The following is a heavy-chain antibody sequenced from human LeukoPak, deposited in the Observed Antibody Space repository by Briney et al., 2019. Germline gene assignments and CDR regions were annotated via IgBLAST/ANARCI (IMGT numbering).Heavy chain of an antibody. D-gene: IGHD1-26*01. J-gene: IGHJ4*02. CDR3: ARGAGATDFDY. Sequence: PSETLSLTCAVYGGSLSGYYWSWIRQPPGKGLEWIGEINHSGSTNYNPSLKSRVTISVDTSKNQFSLKLSSVTAADTAVYYCARGAGATDFDYWGQGTLVTVSS. V-gene: IGHV4-34*01. CDR1: GGSLSGYY. CDR2: INHSGST.